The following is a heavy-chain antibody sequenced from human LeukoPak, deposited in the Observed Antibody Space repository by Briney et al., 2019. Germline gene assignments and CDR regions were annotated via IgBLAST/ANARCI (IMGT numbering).Heavy chain of an antibody. CDR3: AKDGVGYDILTGYYFTPYFDY. V-gene: IGHV3-23*01. J-gene: IGHJ4*02. CDR1: GFTFSSYA. Sequence: GGSLRLSCAASGFTFSSYAMSWVRQAPGKGLEWVSAISGSGGSTYYADSVKGRFTISRDNSKNTLYLQMNSLRAEDTAVYYCAKDGVGYDILTGYYFTPYFDYWGQGTLVTVSS. D-gene: IGHD3-9*01. CDR2: ISGSGGST.